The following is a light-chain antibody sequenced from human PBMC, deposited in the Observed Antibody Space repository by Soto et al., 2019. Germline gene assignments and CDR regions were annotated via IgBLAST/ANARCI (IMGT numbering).Light chain of an antibody. J-gene: IGKJ4*01. Sequence: DIQMTQSPSTLSASVGDRVTITCRASQSISTWLAWYQQKPGKAPKLLIYRASNLESGVPSRFSGSGSGTDFTLTIGSLQPDDFAPYYCQQYNGYSATFGGGTTVEVK. CDR2: RAS. CDR3: QQYNGYSAT. CDR1: QSISTW. V-gene: IGKV1-5*03.